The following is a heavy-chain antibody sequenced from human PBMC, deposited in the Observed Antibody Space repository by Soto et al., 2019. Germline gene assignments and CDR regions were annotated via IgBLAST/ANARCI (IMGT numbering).Heavy chain of an antibody. D-gene: IGHD6-13*01. CDR3: ARDRWSARGIAAAGPIDY. CDR1: GFTFSSYA. J-gene: IGHJ4*02. CDR2: ISYDGSNK. Sequence: PGGSLRLSCAASGFTFSSYAMHWVRQAPGKGLEWVAVISYDGSNKFYADSVKGRFTISRDNSKNTLYLQMNSLRAEDTAVYSCARDRWSARGIAAAGPIDYWGQGTLVTVSS. V-gene: IGHV3-30-3*01.